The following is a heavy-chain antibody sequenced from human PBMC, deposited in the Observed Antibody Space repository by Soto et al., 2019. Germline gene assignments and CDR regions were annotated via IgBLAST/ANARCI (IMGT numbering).Heavy chain of an antibody. J-gene: IGHJ4*02. CDR2: MHRGGTT. Sequence: VSFVVSCVIFRASSIFWVRQATGKGLEWVSLMHRGGTTDNADSVKGRFTTSRDKSKNTLYLHMNGLRVEDTAVYYCARVNTTLVDHFDCWGQGTLVPSPQ. V-gene: IGHV3-53*01. CDR3: ARVNTTLVDHFDC. D-gene: IGHD5-18*01. CDR1: CVIFRASS.